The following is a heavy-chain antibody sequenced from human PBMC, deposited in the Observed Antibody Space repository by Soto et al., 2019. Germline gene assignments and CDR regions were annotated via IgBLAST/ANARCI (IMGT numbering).Heavy chain of an antibody. J-gene: IGHJ6*02. Sequence: QVQLVQSGAEVKKPGSSVKVSCKASGGTFSSYAISWVRQAPGQGLEWMGGIIPIFGTANYAQKLQGRVTITADKSPSTAYMELSSLRSEDTAVYYCARTFDIVVERYYGMDVWGQGTTVTVSS. D-gene: IGHD2-2*01. CDR3: ARTFDIVVERYYGMDV. CDR2: IIPIFGTA. CDR1: GGTFSSYA. V-gene: IGHV1-69*06.